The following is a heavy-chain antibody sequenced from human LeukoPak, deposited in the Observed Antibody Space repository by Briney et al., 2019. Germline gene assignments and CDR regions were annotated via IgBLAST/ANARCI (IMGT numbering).Heavy chain of an antibody. V-gene: IGHV1-8*01. CDR3: ARASYYDSGGNAFDI. J-gene: IGHJ3*02. CDR1: GYTFTRYD. Sequence: ASVKVSSKAPGYTFTRYDINWGRPATGEGLGWMGWMNPKSGNTGYAQKLQRRVTITKNTSLRTAYMELSSLRSEDTAVYYCARASYYDSGGNAFDIWGQGAMVTVSS. CDR2: MNPKSGNT. D-gene: IGHD3-22*01.